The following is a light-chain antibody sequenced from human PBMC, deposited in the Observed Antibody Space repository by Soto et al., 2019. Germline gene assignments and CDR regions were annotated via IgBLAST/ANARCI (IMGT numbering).Light chain of an antibody. CDR3: HKYNHAPT. CDR1: QGISNY. J-gene: IGKJ4*01. V-gene: IGKV1-27*01. CDR2: AAS. Sequence: DIQMTQSPSSLSASVGDRVTITCRASQGISNYLAWYQQKPGKVPELLIYAASTLQSGVPSRFSGSGSGTEFSLNLRGLQPEDVATYYCHKYNHAPTFGGGTKVEIK.